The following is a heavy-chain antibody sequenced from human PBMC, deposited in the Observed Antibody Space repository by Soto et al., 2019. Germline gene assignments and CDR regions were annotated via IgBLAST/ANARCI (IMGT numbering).Heavy chain of an antibody. CDR2: ISSSSSYI. J-gene: IGHJ6*02. CDR1: GFTFSSYS. Sequence: VQLVESGGGLVKPGGSLRLSCAASGFTFSSYSMNWVRQAPGKGLEWVSSISSSSSYIYYADSVKGRFTISRDNAKNSLYLQMNSLRAEDTAVYYCARDLSYYDSSGYYEGYYYYGMDVWGQGTTVTVSS. V-gene: IGHV3-21*01. CDR3: ARDLSYYDSSGYYEGYYYYGMDV. D-gene: IGHD3-22*01.